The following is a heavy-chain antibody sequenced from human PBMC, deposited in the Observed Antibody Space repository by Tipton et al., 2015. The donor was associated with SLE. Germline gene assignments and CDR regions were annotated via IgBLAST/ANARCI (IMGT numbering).Heavy chain of an antibody. J-gene: IGHJ5*02. Sequence: SLRLSCAASGFTFTSYWMHWVRQAPGRGPVWVSRINTDGSSTSYADSVKGRFTISRGNAKNTLYLQMNSLRAEDTAVYYCARDLSGGSGGSWGQGILVTVSS. CDR1: GFTFTSYW. V-gene: IGHV3-74*01. CDR3: ARDLSGGSGGS. D-gene: IGHD2-15*01. CDR2: INTDGSST.